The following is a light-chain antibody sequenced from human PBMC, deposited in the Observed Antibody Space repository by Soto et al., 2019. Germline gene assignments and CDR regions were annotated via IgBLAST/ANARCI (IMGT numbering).Light chain of an antibody. J-gene: IGKJ3*01. CDR1: QSISSW. CDR2: DAS. Sequence: DIQMTQSPSTLSASVGDRVTITCRASQSISSWLAWYQQKPGKAPKLLIYDASSLESGVPSRFSGSGSGTEFTLTISSPQPDDFATYYCQQYNSYITFGPGTKVDIK. V-gene: IGKV1-5*01. CDR3: QQYNSYIT.